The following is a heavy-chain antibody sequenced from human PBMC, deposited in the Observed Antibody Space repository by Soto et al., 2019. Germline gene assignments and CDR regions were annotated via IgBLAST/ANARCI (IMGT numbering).Heavy chain of an antibody. V-gene: IGHV4-59*08. J-gene: IGHJ4*02. CDR2: IYYSGST. CDR3: ARNYGPGYTFAS. CDR1: GGSISSYY. Sequence: QVQLQESGPGLVKPSETLSLTCTVSGGSISSYYWSWIRQPPGKGLEWIGYIYYSGSTNYNPSLKRRATRSQYPSTTQFSLKLSSVTAADTAVYYCARNYGPGYTFASWGQGTLVTVSS. D-gene: IGHD3-10*01.